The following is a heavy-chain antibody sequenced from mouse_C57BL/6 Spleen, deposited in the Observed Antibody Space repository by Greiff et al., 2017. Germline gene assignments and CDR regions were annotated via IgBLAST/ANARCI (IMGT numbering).Heavy chain of an antibody. CDR2: FYPGSGSI. CDR1: GYTFTEYT. J-gene: IGHJ4*01. CDR3: ARHEEGNYDYGRSAMDY. D-gene: IGHD2-4*01. V-gene: IGHV1-62-2*01. Sequence: QVQLQQSGAELVKPGASVKLSCKASGYTFTEYTIHWVKQRSGQGLEWIGWFYPGSGSIKYKEKFKDKATLTADKSSSTVYMELSRLTSEDSAVYFCARHEEGNYDYGRSAMDYWDQGTSVTVSS.